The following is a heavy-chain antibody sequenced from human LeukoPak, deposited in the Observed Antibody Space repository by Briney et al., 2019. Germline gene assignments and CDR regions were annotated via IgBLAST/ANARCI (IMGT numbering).Heavy chain of an antibody. V-gene: IGHV3-30*04. CDR3: ARDPIRRNSGPLDY. J-gene: IGHJ4*02. D-gene: IGHD1-7*01. CDR2: ISYDGSNK. Sequence: GGSLRLSCAASGFTFSSYAMHWVRQAPGKGLEWVAVISYDGSNKYYADSVKGRFTISRDNSKNTLYLQMNSLRAEDTAVYYCARDPIRRNSGPLDYWGQGTLVTVSS. CDR1: GFTFSSYA.